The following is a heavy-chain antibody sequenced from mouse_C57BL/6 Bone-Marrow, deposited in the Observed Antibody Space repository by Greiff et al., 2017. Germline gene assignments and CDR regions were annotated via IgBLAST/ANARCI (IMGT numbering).Heavy chain of an antibody. Sequence: QVQLQQSGAELVRPGASVTLSCKASGYTFTDYEMHWVKQTPVHGLEWIGAIDPETGGTAYNQKFKGKAILTADKSSSPAYMELRSLTSEDSAVYYGTRGNYYGSSYWYFDVWGTGTTVTVSS. D-gene: IGHD1-1*01. CDR3: TRGNYYGSSYWYFDV. J-gene: IGHJ1*03. CDR2: IDPETGGT. V-gene: IGHV1-15*01. CDR1: GYTFTDYE.